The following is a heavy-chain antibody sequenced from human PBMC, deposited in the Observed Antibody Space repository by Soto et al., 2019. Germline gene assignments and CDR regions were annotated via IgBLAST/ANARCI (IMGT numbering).Heavy chain of an antibody. CDR1: GYTFTGYY. J-gene: IGHJ6*02. CDR2: VNPNSGGT. Sequence: ASVKVSCKASGYTFTGYYMHWVRQAPGQGLEWMGWVNPNSGGTNYAQKFQGWVTMTRDTSISTAYMELSRLRSDDTAVYYCARGSIKICGVVTNYGMDVWGQGTTVTVSS. CDR3: ARGSIKICGVVTNYGMDV. V-gene: IGHV1-2*04. D-gene: IGHD3-3*01.